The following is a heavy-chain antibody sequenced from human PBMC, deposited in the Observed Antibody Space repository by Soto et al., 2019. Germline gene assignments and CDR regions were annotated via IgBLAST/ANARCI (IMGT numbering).Heavy chain of an antibody. V-gene: IGHV4-39*02. CDR3: AEHVDHGGNFHWLDP. J-gene: IGHJ5*02. CDR2: AHYSGST. Sequence: QLQLQESGPGLVKPSETLFLTCSVSGSSITTSSYYWGWSRQPPGQGLGWIGSAHYSGSTYYNPSHTNLANISVDTSKNRYTLKQRSVTAEDMAVYYCAEHVDHGGNFHWLDPWAQENLVTVSS. CDR1: GSSITTSSYY. D-gene: IGHD2-21*01.